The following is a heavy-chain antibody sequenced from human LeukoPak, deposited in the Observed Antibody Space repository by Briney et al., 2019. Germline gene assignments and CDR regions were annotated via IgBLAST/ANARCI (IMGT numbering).Heavy chain of an antibody. D-gene: IGHD3-22*01. Sequence: GGSLRLSCAASGFTFSSYEMNWVRQAPGKGLEWVSYISSSGSTIYYADSVKGRFTIYRDNAKNSLYLQMNSLRAEDTAVYYCARDPHYYDSSGCVTNYYGMDVWGQGTTVTVSS. CDR2: ISSSGSTI. V-gene: IGHV3-48*03. CDR3: ARDPHYYDSSGCVTNYYGMDV. J-gene: IGHJ6*02. CDR1: GFTFSSYE.